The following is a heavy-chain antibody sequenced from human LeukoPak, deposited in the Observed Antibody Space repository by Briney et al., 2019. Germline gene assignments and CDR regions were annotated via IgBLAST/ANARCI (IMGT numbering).Heavy chain of an antibody. CDR3: ASSAVAGYYYYYYMDV. D-gene: IGHD6-19*01. CDR2: ISAYNGNT. CDR1: GYTFTSYG. Sequence: GASVKVSCKASGYTFTSYGISWVRQAPGQGLEWMGWISAYNGNTNYAQKLQGRVTMTTDTSTSTAYMELRSLRSDDTAVYYCASSAVAGYYYYYYMDVWGKGTTVTVSS. V-gene: IGHV1-18*01. J-gene: IGHJ6*03.